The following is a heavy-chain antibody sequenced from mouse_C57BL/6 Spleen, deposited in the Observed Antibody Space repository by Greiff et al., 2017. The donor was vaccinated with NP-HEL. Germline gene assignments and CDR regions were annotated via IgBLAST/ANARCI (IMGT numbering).Heavy chain of an antibody. V-gene: IGHV1-76*01. D-gene: IGHD4-1*01. CDR1: GYTFTDYY. J-gene: IGHJ4*01. CDR2: IYPGSGNT. CDR3: ARVRTGTDYYAMDY. Sequence: SGAELVRPGASVKLSCKASGYTFTDYYINWVKQRPGQGLEWIARIYPGSGNTYYNEKFKGKATLTAEKSSSTAYMQLSSLTSEDSAVYFCARVRTGTDYYAMDYWGQGTSVTVSS.